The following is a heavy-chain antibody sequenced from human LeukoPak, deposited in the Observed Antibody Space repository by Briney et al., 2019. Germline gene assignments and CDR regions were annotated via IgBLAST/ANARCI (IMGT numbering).Heavy chain of an antibody. CDR2: INPNSGGT. CDR3: ARYYYDSSGYEYFQH. V-gene: IGHV1-2*06. CDR1: GYTFTGYY. J-gene: IGHJ1*01. D-gene: IGHD3-22*01. Sequence: ASVKVSCKASGYTFTGYYMHWVRQAPGQGLEWMGRINPNSGGTNYAQKFQGRVTMTRDTSISTAYMELSRLRSDDTAVYYCARYYYDSSGYEYFQHWGQGTLVTVSS.